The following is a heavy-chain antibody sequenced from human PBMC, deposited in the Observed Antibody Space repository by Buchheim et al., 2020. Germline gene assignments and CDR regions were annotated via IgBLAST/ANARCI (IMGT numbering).Heavy chain of an antibody. D-gene: IGHD4-11*01. Sequence: EVQLVESGGDLVQPGGSLRLSCTTSGFVFNNYWMNWVRQAPGKGLEWVANIKPDGSGKFYVDSVKGRFTVSRDNDKNSVSLQMNSLRVEDTAVYYCMGGGYSSSWGQGTL. V-gene: IGHV3-7*01. J-gene: IGHJ4*02. CDR3: MGGGYSSS. CDR2: IKPDGSGK. CDR1: GFVFNNYW.